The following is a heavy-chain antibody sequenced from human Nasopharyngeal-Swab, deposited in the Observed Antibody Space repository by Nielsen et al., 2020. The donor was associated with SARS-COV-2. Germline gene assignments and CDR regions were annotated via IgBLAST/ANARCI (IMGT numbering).Heavy chain of an antibody. CDR1: GFTFSSYA. CDR2: ISGSGGST. J-gene: IGHJ4*02. V-gene: IGHV3-23*01. Sequence: GESLKISCAASGFTFSSYAMSWVRQAPGKGLEWVSAISGSGGSTYYADSVKGRFTIYRDNAKNSLYLQMNSLRAEDTSLYYCARDRSGYYDFDYWGQGTLVTVSS. D-gene: IGHD3-22*01. CDR3: ARDRSGYYDFDY.